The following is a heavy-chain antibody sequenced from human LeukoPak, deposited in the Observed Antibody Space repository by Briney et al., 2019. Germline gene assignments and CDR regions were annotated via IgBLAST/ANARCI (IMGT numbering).Heavy chain of an antibody. CDR3: AREGRDYYGSGSYYRHFDY. Sequence: ASVKVSCKASGYTFTGYYIHWVRQAPGQGLEWMGWINPNSGGTNYAQKFQGRVTMTRDTSISTAYMELSRLRFDDTAVYYCAREGRDYYGSGSYYRHFDYWGRGTLVTVPS. CDR2: INPNSGGT. J-gene: IGHJ4*02. D-gene: IGHD3-10*01. CDR1: GYTFTGYY. V-gene: IGHV1-2*02.